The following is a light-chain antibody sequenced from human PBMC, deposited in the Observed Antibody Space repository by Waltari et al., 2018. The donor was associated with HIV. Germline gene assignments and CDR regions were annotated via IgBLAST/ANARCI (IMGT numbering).Light chain of an antibody. J-gene: IGLJ2*01. CDR2: EDS. Sequence: YELTQPPTVTVSPGQTANITGAGDKLGQKYAHWYQQKSGQSPVLLIYEDSKRRSGIPERFSGSISGDTATLTISGTQAEDEADYHCQAWDRSTVIFAGGTKLTVL. V-gene: IGLV3-1*01. CDR1: KLGQKY. CDR3: QAWDRSTVI.